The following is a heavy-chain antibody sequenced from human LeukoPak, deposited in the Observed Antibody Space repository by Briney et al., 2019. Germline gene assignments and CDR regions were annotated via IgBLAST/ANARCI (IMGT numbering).Heavy chain of an antibody. CDR2: ISSSGSTI. CDR3: ARGVSSYYDYVWGSV. V-gene: IGHV3-48*03. J-gene: IGHJ4*02. Sequence: PGGSLRLSCAASGFTFSSYEMNWVRQAPGKGLEWVSYISSSGSTIYYADSVKGRFTISRDNAKNSLYLQMSSLRAEDTAVYYCARGVSSYYDYVWGSVWGQGTLVTVSS. CDR1: GFTFSSYE. D-gene: IGHD3-16*01.